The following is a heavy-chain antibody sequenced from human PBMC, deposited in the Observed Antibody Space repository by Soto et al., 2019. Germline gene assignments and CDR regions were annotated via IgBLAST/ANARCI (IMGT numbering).Heavy chain of an antibody. CDR3: AKDGLYTVAGRFDY. D-gene: IGHD6-19*01. CDR2: IGGGGGST. J-gene: IGHJ4*02. Sequence: GGSLRLSCAASGFTFSSYAMSWVRQAPEKGLEWVSTIGGGGGSTFYADSVKGRFTISRDNSKNTLYLQMNSLRAEDTAVYYCAKDGLYTVAGRFDYWGQGTLVTVSS. V-gene: IGHV3-23*01. CDR1: GFTFSSYA.